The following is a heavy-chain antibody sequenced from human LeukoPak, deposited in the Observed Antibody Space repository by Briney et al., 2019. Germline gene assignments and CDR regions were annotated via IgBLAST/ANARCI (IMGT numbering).Heavy chain of an antibody. CDR2: ISNNGSKT. CDR3: ASAEHNAWHNFKS. D-gene: IGHD1/OR15-1a*01. CDR1: GFTLTTYS. J-gene: IGHJ4*02. V-gene: IGHV3-30*04. Sequence: GGSLRLSCAASGFTLTTYSMHWVRQAPGKGLEWLSIISNNGSKTYYAESVRGRFTISRDTSQNTLYLQMRSLTAEDTAVYYCASAEHNAWHNFKSWGQGTLVTVSS.